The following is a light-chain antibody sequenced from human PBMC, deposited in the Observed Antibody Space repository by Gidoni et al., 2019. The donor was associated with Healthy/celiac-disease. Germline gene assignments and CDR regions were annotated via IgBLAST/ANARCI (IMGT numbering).Light chain of an antibody. CDR1: ALPKQY. Sequence: SHELTQPPSVSVSPGQTARITCPGDALPKQYAYWYQQKPGQAPVLVIYKDRERPSGIPERFSGSSSGTTVTLTISGVQAEDEADYYCQSADSSGVVFGGGTKLTVL. V-gene: IGLV3-25*03. CDR3: QSADSSGVV. J-gene: IGLJ2*01. CDR2: KDR.